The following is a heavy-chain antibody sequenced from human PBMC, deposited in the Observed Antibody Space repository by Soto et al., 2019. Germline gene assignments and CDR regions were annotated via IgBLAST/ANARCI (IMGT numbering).Heavy chain of an antibody. CDR1: GFTISNYA. Sequence: GGCLRLSCAASGFTISNYAMSWVRQAPGKGLEWVSSTGSSISGGIGTTFYADSVKGRFTISRDNSKNTLFLHVNSLRAEDTAVYFCAQISYFGGDCPDYSWGQGTLVTVSS. V-gene: IGHV3-23*01. J-gene: IGHJ4*02. CDR2: TGSSISGGIGTT. CDR3: AQISYFGGDCPDYS. D-gene: IGHD2-21*02.